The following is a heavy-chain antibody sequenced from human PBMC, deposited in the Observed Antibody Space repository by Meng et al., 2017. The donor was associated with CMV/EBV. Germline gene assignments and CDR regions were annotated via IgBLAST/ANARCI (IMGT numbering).Heavy chain of an antibody. CDR3: ARHYCSSDICYGYFDY. CDR1: GYTFMGFG. D-gene: IGHD2-2*01. Sequence: ASVKVSCKPSGYTFMGFGISWVRLAPGQGLEWKGWISTYNGDTNFAQKFQGRVTMTTDTSTSTVYMELRSLRSDDTAVYYCARHYCSSDICYGYFDYWGQGTLVTVSS. V-gene: IGHV1-18*01. CDR2: ISTYNGDT. J-gene: IGHJ4*02.